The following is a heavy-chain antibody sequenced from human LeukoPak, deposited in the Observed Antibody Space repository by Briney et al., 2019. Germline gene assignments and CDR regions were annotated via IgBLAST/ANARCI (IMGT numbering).Heavy chain of an antibody. V-gene: IGHV3-23*01. Sequence: PGGSLRLSCAASGFTFSSYAMSWVRQAPGKGLEWVSAISGSGSSTYYADSVKGRFTISRDNSKNTLYLQMNSLRAEDTAVYYCAKDRRRWIQLWLPLYYFDYWGQGTLVTVSS. CDR1: GFTFSSYA. J-gene: IGHJ4*02. D-gene: IGHD5-18*01. CDR2: ISGSGSST. CDR3: AKDRRRWIQLWLPLYYFDY.